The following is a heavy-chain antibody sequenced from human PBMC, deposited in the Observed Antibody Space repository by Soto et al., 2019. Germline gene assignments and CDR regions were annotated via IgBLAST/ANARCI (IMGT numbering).Heavy chain of an antibody. D-gene: IGHD4-17*01. J-gene: IGHJ3*02. CDR1: GFTFNDYA. Sequence: GGSLRLSCAASGFTFNDYAMHWVRQAPGKGLEWVSSISWNGVRMAYVDSVKGRFTISRANARNSLYLQMNSLRAEDTALYYCARTSVDDGDYRYAFDIWGQGTMVTVSS. CDR3: ARTSVDDGDYRYAFDI. V-gene: IGHV3-9*01. CDR2: ISWNGVRM.